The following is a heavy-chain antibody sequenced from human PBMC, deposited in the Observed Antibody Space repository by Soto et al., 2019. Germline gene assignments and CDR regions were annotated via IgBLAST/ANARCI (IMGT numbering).Heavy chain of an antibody. V-gene: IGHV4-31*03. CDR3: ARGGKYCSGGSCFIGEYFDY. D-gene: IGHD2-15*01. CDR1: GGSISSGGYY. J-gene: IGHJ4*02. CDR2: IYYSGST. Sequence: PSETLSLTCTVSGGSISSGGYYWSWIRQHPGKGLEWIGYIYYSGSTYYNPSLKSRVTISVDTSKNQFSLKLSSVTAADTAVYYCARGGKYCSGGSCFIGEYFDYWGQGTLVTVSS.